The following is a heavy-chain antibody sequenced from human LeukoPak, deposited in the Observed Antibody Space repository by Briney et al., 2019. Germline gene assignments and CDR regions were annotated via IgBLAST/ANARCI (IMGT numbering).Heavy chain of an antibody. D-gene: IGHD1-26*01. J-gene: IGHJ4*02. CDR1: GFSFDDYA. Sequence: GRSLRLSCAASGFSFDDYAMHWVRQAPGKGLEWVSGISWNSGSIGYADSVKGRFTISRDNAKNSLYLQMNSLRAEDMALYYCAKDSSGSYYGPGRFFDYWGQGTLVTVSS. V-gene: IGHV3-9*03. CDR3: AKDSSGSYYGPGRFFDY. CDR2: ISWNSGSI.